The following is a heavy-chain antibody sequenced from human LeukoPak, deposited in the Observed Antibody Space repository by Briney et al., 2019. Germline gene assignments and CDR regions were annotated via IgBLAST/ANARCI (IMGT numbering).Heavy chain of an antibody. CDR1: GFTVSSNY. CDR2: IYSGGST. J-gene: IGHJ6*03. Sequence: GGSLRLSCAASGFTVSSNYMSWVRPAPGKGLEWVSVIYSGGSTYYADSVKGRFTISRDNSKNTLYLQMNSLRAEDTAVYYCARVDGGFGVAQGYYYYMDVWGKGTTVTVSS. D-gene: IGHD3-3*01. CDR3: ARVDGGFGVAQGYYYYMDV. V-gene: IGHV3-66*02.